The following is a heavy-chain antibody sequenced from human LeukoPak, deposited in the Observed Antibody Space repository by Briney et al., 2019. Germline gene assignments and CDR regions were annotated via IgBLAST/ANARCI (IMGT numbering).Heavy chain of an antibody. CDR1: GGTFISYA. CDR3: ARGCSSTSCYAESFDY. V-gene: IGHV1-69*01. Sequence: GSSVKVSSKASGGTFISYAISWVRQAPGQGLEWMGGIIPIFGTANYAQKFQGRVTITAGESTSTAYMELSSLRSEDTAVYYCARGCSSTSCYAESFDYWGQGTLVTVSS. CDR2: IIPIFGTA. J-gene: IGHJ4*02. D-gene: IGHD2-2*01.